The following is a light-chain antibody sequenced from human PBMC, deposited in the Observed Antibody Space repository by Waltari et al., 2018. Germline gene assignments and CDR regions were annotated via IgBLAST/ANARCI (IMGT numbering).Light chain of an antibody. J-gene: IGKJ2*01. V-gene: IGKV3-20*01. CDR1: QSVSTTY. CDR3: QQYGSSAPRLITYT. CDR2: GAS. Sequence: EIVLTHAPGTLSLSPGDRATPSSRATQSVSTTYLAWYQQKPGQAPRLLIYGASSRATGIPDRFSGRGSATEFTLTISRLEPDDVAVYYCQQYGSSAPRLITYTFGQGPKVEIQ.